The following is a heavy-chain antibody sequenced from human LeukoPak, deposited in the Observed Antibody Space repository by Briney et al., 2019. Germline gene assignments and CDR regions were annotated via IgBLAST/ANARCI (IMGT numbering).Heavy chain of an antibody. J-gene: IGHJ4*02. V-gene: IGHV3-7*04. CDR1: GFTFSSYW. Sequence: GGSLRLSCAASGFTFSSYWMSWVRQAPGKGLEWVANIKQDGSEKYYVDSVKGRFTISRDNAKSSLYLQMNSLRAEDTAVYYCARQMIVVVTPAFDYWGQGTLVTVSS. D-gene: IGHD3-22*01. CDR2: IKQDGSEK. CDR3: ARQMIVVVTPAFDY.